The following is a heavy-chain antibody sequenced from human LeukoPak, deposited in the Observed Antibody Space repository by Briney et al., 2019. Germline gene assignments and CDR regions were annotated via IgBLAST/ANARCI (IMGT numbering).Heavy chain of an antibody. CDR1: GYTFSNYY. J-gene: IGHJ4*02. D-gene: IGHD4-17*01. CDR3: ARVTVTTWTDYFDY. Sequence: ASVKVSCKAAGYTFSNYYMHWVRPAPGQGLERMGIINPHGGSTSYAQKFQGRVTMTADTSTSTVYMELTSLRSEDTAVYYCARVTVTTWTDYFDYWGQGTLVTVSS. CDR2: INPHGGST. V-gene: IGHV1-46*01.